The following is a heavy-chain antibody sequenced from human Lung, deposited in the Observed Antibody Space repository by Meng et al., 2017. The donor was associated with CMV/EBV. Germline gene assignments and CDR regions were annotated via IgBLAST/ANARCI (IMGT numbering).Heavy chain of an antibody. CDR2: IYYSGST. CDR1: GGSSSSGDYY. CDR3: ARALDTAMVTFDY. J-gene: IGHJ4*02. V-gene: IGHV4-30-4*08. D-gene: IGHD5-18*01. Sequence: QVQLQEFGPGLGKPSQTLSLPCTVSGGSSSSGDYYWSWIRQPPGKGLEWIGYIYYSGSTYYNPSLKSRVTISVDTSKNQFSLKLSSVTAADTAVYYCARALDTAMVTFDYWGQGTLVTVSS.